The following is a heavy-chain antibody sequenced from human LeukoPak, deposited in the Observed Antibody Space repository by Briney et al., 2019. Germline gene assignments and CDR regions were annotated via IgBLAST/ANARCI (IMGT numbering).Heavy chain of an antibody. CDR2: IYNSGRT. D-gene: IGHD4-23*01. CDR3: IGYGGYSF. J-gene: IGHJ4*02. V-gene: IGHV3-66*01. Sequence: TGGSLRLSCLASGFTVGNNHMSWVRQAPGKGLEWVSLIYNSGRTNYADSVKGRFTISRDNSKNTLYLQMNSLRAEDTALYYCIGYGGYSFWGQGTLVTVSS. CDR1: GFTVGNNH.